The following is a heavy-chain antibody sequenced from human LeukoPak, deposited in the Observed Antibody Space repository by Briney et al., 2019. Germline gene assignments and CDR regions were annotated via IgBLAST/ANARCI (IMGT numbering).Heavy chain of an antibody. Sequence: PSETLSLTCTVSGGSISSSSYYWGWIRQPPGKGLEWIGSIYYSGSTYYNPSLKSRVPISVDTSKNQFSLKLSSVTAADTAVYYCARHSRPLFDYWGQGTLVTVSS. D-gene: IGHD6-13*01. CDR2: IYYSGST. J-gene: IGHJ4*02. CDR1: GGSISSSSYY. V-gene: IGHV4-39*01. CDR3: ARHSRPLFDY.